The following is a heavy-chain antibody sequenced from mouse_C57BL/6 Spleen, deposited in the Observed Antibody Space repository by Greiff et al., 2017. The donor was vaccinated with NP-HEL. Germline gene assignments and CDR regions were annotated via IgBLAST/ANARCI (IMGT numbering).Heavy chain of an antibody. CDR3: ARGETGTRDFDV. Sequence: QVQLQQPGAELVKPGASVKLSCKASGYTFTSYWMHWVKQRPGQGLEWIGMIHPNSGSTNYNEKFKSKATLTVDKSSSTAYMQLSSLTSEDSAVYYCARGETGTRDFDVWGTGTTVTVSS. CDR1: GYTFTSYW. J-gene: IGHJ1*03. CDR2: IHPNSGST. V-gene: IGHV1-64*01. D-gene: IGHD4-1*01.